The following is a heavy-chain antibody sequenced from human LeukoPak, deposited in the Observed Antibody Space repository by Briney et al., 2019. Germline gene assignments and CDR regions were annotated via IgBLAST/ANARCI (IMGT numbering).Heavy chain of an antibody. CDR1: GFTFSDFH. Sequence: GGSLRLSCVVSGFTFSDFHMSWLRQAPGKGLEWVSYITNSGSDIEYADSVKGRFTISWDNAKKSLYLEMNTLRAEDTAIYYCACPYRSRFDYWGQGTLVTVSS. V-gene: IGHV3-11*01. CDR2: ITNSGSDI. CDR3: ACPYRSRFDY. J-gene: IGHJ4*02. D-gene: IGHD6-13*01.